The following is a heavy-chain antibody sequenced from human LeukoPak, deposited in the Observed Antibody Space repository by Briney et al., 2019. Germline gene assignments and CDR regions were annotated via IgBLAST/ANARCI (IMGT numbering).Heavy chain of an antibody. V-gene: IGHV1-69*05. CDR2: IIPIFGTA. D-gene: IGHD6-13*01. CDR3: AREGAAAAFDY. Sequence: ASVKVSCKASGGTFSSYAISWVRQAPGQGLEWMGGIIPIFGTANYGQKFQGRVTITTDESTSTAYMELSSLRSEDTAVYYCAREGAAAAFDYWGQGTLVTVSS. CDR1: GGTFSSYA. J-gene: IGHJ4*02.